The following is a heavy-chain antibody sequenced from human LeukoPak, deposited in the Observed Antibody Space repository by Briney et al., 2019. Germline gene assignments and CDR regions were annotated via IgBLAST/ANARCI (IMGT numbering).Heavy chain of an antibody. Sequence: GGSLRLSCAASGFTFSSYAMSWVRQAPGKGLEWVSAISGSGGSTYYADSVKGRFTISRDNSKNTLYLQMNSLRAEDTALYYCASGGIYYGAAFDFWGQGTLVTVSS. CDR3: ASGGIYYGAAFDF. D-gene: IGHD1-26*01. V-gene: IGHV3-23*01. J-gene: IGHJ4*02. CDR1: GFTFSSYA. CDR2: ISGSGGST.